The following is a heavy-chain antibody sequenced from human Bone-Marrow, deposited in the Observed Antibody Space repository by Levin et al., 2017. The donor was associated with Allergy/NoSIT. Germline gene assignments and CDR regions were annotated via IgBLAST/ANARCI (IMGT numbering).Heavy chain of an antibody. CDR3: ARSFNWNYA. J-gene: IGHJ4*02. CDR1: GFTVINNY. Sequence: RSGGSLRLSCVASGFTVINNYMTWVRQAPGKGLEWVSVIHSGGSTYYADSVKGRFTISRDSSKNTLYLQMNSLRAEDTAVYYCARSFNWNYAGGQGTLVTVSS. V-gene: IGHV3-66*01. CDR2: IHSGGST. D-gene: IGHD1-7*01.